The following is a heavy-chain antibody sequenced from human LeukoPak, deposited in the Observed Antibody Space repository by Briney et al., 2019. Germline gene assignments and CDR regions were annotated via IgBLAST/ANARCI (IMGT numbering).Heavy chain of an antibody. CDR3: ARRYSSSWPYYGMDV. CDR2: IYYSGST. J-gene: IGHJ6*02. Sequence: TSETLSLTCTVSGGSISSYYWSWIRQPPGKGLEWIGYIYYSGSTNYNPSLKSRVTISVDTSKNQFSLKLSSVTAADTAVYYCARRYSSSWPYYGMDVWGQGTTVTVSS. V-gene: IGHV4-59*08. D-gene: IGHD6-13*01. CDR1: GGSISSYY.